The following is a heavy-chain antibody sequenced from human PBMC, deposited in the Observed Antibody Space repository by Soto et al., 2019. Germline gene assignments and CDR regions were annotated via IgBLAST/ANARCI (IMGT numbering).Heavy chain of an antibody. CDR3: ARQEGGSSWYYYYGMDV. CDR1: GGSISSSSYY. J-gene: IGHJ6*02. D-gene: IGHD6-13*01. CDR2: IYYSGST. Sequence: SETLSLTCTVSGGSISSSSYYWGWIRQPPGKGLEWIGSIYYSGSTYYNPSLKSRVTISVDTSKNHFSLKLSSVTAADTAVYYCARQEGGSSWYYYYGMDVWGQGTTVTVSS. V-gene: IGHV4-39*01.